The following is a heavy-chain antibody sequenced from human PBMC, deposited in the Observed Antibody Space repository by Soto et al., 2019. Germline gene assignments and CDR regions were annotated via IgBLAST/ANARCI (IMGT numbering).Heavy chain of an antibody. Sequence: SETLSLTCSVSGDSISKTTSYWGWIRQPPGKGLEWIGTIYHSGSTYYNPSLMSRVTLSVNKSKNQFSLKLNSVTAADTAVYYCARRVGSCSGTSCNGWFDPWGQGTLVTVSS. CDR3: ARRVGSCSGTSCNGWFDP. V-gene: IGHV4-39*01. CDR1: GDSISKTTSY. J-gene: IGHJ5*02. D-gene: IGHD2-2*01. CDR2: IYHSGST.